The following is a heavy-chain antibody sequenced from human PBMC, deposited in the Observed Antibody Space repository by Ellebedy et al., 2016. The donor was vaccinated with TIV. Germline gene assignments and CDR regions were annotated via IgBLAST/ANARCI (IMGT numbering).Heavy chain of an antibody. V-gene: IGHV1-18*01. D-gene: IGHD3-3*01. CDR2: INVDQGNA. Sequence: ASVKVSXXASGGTFSSYAISWVRQAPGQGPEWMGWINVDQGNANYAEKFQGRVTMTSDTSTSTAYMELRNLRSDDTAVYYCARVPSSWSGFYTYWGQGTLVTVSS. CDR1: GGTFSSYA. J-gene: IGHJ4*02. CDR3: ARVPSSWSGFYTY.